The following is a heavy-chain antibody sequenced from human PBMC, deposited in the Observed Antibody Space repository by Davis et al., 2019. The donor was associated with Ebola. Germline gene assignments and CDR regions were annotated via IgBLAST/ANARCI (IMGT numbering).Heavy chain of an antibody. CDR2: IKSKTDGGTT. CDR1: GFTFSNAW. Sequence: PGGSLRLSCAASGFTFSNAWMSWVRQAPGKGLEWVGRIKSKTDGGTTDYAAPVKGRFTISRDDSKNTLYLQMNSLKTEDTAVYYCTRDWTTRKVDWFDPWGQGTLVTVSS. V-gene: IGHV3-15*01. D-gene: IGHD3/OR15-3a*01. CDR3: TRDWTTRKVDWFDP. J-gene: IGHJ5*02.